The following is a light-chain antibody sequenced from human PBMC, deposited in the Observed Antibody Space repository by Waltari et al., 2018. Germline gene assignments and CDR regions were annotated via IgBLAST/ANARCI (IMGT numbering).Light chain of an antibody. V-gene: IGKV1-39*01. CDR1: ESIASY. CDR3: QQTYSAPMST. CDR2: AAS. Sequence: DIQLTQSPSSLSASIGDRVTITCRASESIASYLNWYQHKPVKAPNLLLYAASNLQSGVPFRFSGSGSGADFTFTISSLQPEDFATYYCQQTYSAPMSTFGRGTKLEIK. J-gene: IGKJ2*01.